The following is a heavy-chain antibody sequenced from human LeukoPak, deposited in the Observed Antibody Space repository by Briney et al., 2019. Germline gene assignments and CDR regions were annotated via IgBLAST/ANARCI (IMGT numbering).Heavy chain of an antibody. CDR2: IYYSGST. D-gene: IGHD3-10*01. V-gene: IGHV4-59*01. CDR3: ARVGYYGSGSYYFDY. J-gene: IGHJ4*02. Sequence: SETLSLTCTVSGGSISSYYWSWIRQPPGKGLEWIVYIYYSGSTNYNPSLKSRVTISVDTSKNQFSLKLSSVTAADTAVYYCARVGYYGSGSYYFDYWGQGTLVTVSS. CDR1: GGSISSYY.